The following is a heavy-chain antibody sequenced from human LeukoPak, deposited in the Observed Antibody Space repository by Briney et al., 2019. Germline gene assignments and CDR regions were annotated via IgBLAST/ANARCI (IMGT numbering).Heavy chain of an antibody. Sequence: ASVKVSCKASGYTFTSYYMHWVRQAPGQGLEWMGIINPSGGSTSYAQKFQGRVTMTRDMSTSTVYMELSSLRSEDTAVYYCAGDPFGSYLDYWGQGTLVTVSS. D-gene: IGHD1-26*01. CDR1: GYTFTSYY. V-gene: IGHV1-46*01. CDR3: AGDPFGSYLDY. J-gene: IGHJ4*02. CDR2: INPSGGST.